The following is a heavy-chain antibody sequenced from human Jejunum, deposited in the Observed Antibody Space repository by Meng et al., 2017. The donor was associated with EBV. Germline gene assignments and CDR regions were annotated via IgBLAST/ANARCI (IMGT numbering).Heavy chain of an antibody. J-gene: IGHJ4*02. CDR3: TTNPSQWDH. D-gene: IGHD6-19*01. V-gene: IGHV3-15*01. CDR1: GFTFSNAW. Sequence: LVECWVCLVQPWWALRLCCAVSGFTFSNAWMSWVRQAPGKGPEWVARIKSKIDGGTTDYATAVKGRFTISRDDSKNTLYLQMNSLRTEDTALYYCTTNPSQWDHWGQGTLVTVSS. CDR2: IKSKIDGGTT.